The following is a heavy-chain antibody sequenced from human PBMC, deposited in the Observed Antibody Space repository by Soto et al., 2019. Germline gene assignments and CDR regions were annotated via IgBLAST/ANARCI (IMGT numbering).Heavy chain of an antibody. J-gene: IGHJ4*02. CDR1: GGSISSYY. CDR2: IYYSGST. CDR3: AREHDYASGTYHSRGRNFDY. D-gene: IGHD3-10*01. Sequence: QVQLQESGPGLVKPSETLSLTCTVSGGSISSYYWSWIRQPPGKGLEWIGYIYYSGSTNYNPSLKSRVTISIDTSKNQFSLKLSSVTAADTAVYYCAREHDYASGTYHSRGRNFDYWGQGTLVTVSS. V-gene: IGHV4-59*01.